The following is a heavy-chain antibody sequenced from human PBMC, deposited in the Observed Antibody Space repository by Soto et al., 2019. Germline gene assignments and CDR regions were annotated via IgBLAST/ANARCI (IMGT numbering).Heavy chain of an antibody. J-gene: IGHJ6*02. CDR1: GFTFSSYA. V-gene: IGHV3-64D*06. Sequence: RGSLRLSCLPSGFTFSSYAMHWVRQAPGKGLEYVSAISSNGGSTYYADSVKDRFTISRDNSKNTLYLQMSSLRAEDTAVYYCVKVGVRCSGGSCYSGLYTMDVWGQGT. CDR3: VKVGVRCSGGSCYSGLYTMDV. D-gene: IGHD2-15*01. CDR2: ISSNGGST.